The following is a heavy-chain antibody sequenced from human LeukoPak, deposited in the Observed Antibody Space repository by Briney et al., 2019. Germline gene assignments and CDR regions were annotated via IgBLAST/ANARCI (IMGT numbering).Heavy chain of an antibody. CDR3: ARGVRYFDH. Sequence: GASVKVSCKASGYTFTSYGISWVRQAPGQGLEWMGWISAYNGNTNYAQKLQGRVTMTRDTSTSTVYMELSSLRSGDTAVYYCARGVRYFDHWGQGTLVTVSS. CDR2: ISAYNGNT. V-gene: IGHV1-18*01. J-gene: IGHJ4*02. D-gene: IGHD3-9*01. CDR1: GYTFTSYG.